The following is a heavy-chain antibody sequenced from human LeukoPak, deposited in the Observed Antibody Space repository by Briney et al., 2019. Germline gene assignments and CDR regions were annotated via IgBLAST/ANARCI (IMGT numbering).Heavy chain of an antibody. D-gene: IGHD3-10*01. Sequence: PGGSLRLSCAASGFTFSSYAMSGVRQAPGEGLEGVSAISGSGGSTYYADSVKGRFTISRDNSKNTLYLQMNSLKTEDTAVYYCTITPWFGEFYGAFDIWGQGTMVTVSP. CDR2: ISGSGGST. J-gene: IGHJ3*02. CDR3: TITPWFGEFYGAFDI. V-gene: IGHV3-23*01. CDR1: GFTFSSYA.